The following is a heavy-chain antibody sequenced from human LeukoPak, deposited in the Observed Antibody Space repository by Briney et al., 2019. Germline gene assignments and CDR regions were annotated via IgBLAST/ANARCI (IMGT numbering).Heavy chain of an antibody. Sequence: GESLKISCSAPGFTFNNYGMTWVRQAPGKGLEWVSGINWNAVRVGYADSVKGRFTISRDNAKNSLYLQMNSLRAEDTAFYYCVRLRNYDSSGYYFEIDYWGQGTLVTVSS. CDR1: GFTFNNYG. D-gene: IGHD3-22*01. V-gene: IGHV3-20*04. CDR2: INWNAVRV. CDR3: VRLRNYDSSGYYFEIDY. J-gene: IGHJ4*02.